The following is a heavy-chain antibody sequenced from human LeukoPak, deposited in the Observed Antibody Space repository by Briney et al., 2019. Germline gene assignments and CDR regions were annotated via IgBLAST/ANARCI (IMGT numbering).Heavy chain of an antibody. CDR3: ASFIDPKGYDFWSGYQNFDY. CDR1: GGSISSSSYY. Sequence: SETLSLTCTVSGGSISSSSYYRGWIRQPPGKGLEWIGSIYYSGSTYYNPSLKSRVTISVDTSKNQFSLKLSSVTAADTAVYYCASFIDPKGYDFWSGYQNFDYWGQGTLVTVSS. D-gene: IGHD3-3*01. V-gene: IGHV4-39*01. J-gene: IGHJ4*02. CDR2: IYYSGST.